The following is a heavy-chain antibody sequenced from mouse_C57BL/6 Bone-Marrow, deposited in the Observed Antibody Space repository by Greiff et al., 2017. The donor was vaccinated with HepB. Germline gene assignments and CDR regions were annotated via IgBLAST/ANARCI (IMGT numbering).Heavy chain of an antibody. J-gene: IGHJ4*01. CDR2: IWTGGGT. CDR1: GFSLTSYA. CDR3: ARKAPSPYGSVYNYYGMDY. V-gene: IGHV2-9-1*01. D-gene: IGHD1-1*01. Sequence: VKLVESGPGLVAPSQSLSITCTVSGFSLTSYAISWVRQPPGQGLEWLGVIWTGGGTNYNSALKSRLSISKDNSKSHVFLKMNSLQTHDTARYYCARKAPSPYGSVYNYYGMDYWGQGTSVTVSA.